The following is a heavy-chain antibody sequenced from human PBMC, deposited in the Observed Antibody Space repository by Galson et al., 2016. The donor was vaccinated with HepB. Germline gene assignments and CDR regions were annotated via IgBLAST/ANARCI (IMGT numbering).Heavy chain of an antibody. V-gene: IGHV3-7*03. CDR3: VTSQGY. CDR2: INPDGNEK. CDR1: GLKFSTYW. J-gene: IGHJ4*02. Sequence: CAVSGLKFSTYWMTWVHQAPGKGLEWVASINPDGNEKAYVDSVKGRFTMSRDNAKDSLHLQMNSLRAEDTGVYYCVTSQGYWGQGTLVTVSS.